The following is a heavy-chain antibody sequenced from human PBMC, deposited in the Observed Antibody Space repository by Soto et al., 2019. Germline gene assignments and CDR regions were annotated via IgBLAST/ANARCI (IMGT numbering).Heavy chain of an antibody. D-gene: IGHD3-9*01. CDR1: GGSFSGYY. CDR2: INHSGST. CDR3: ARGITLTD. J-gene: IGHJ4*02. V-gene: IGHV4-34*01. Sequence: SETLSLTCAVYGGSFSGYYWSWIRQPPGKGLEWIGEINHSGSTNYNPSLKSRVTISVDTSKNQFSLKLSSVTAADTAVYYCARGITLTDWGRGTLVTVSS.